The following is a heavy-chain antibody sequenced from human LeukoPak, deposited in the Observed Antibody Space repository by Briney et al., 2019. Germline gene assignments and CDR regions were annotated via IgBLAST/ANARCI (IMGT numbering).Heavy chain of an antibody. Sequence: SETLSLTCAVYGGSFSGYYWSWIRQPPGKGLEWIGEINHSGSTNYNPSLKSRVTISVDTSKNQFSLKLSSVTAADTAVYYCARLRGYGYGYHNYWGQGTLVTVSS. D-gene: IGHD5-18*01. V-gene: IGHV4-34*01. CDR3: ARLRGYGYGYHNY. CDR1: GGSFSGYY. J-gene: IGHJ4*02. CDR2: INHSGST.